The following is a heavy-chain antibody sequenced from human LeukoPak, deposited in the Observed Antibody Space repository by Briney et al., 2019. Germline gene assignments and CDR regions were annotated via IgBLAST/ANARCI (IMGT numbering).Heavy chain of an antibody. CDR1: GGSISSHY. CDR3: ARVGASFWAFDI. CDR2: FYYSGRS. D-gene: IGHD3-16*02. V-gene: IGHV4-59*11. Sequence: SETLSLTCSVSGGSISSHYWSWIRQPPWKGLEWIGYFYYSGRSNYSPSLKSRVTISVDTSKNQFSLKLNSVTAADTAVYYCARVGASFWAFDIWGQGTMVTVSS. J-gene: IGHJ3*02.